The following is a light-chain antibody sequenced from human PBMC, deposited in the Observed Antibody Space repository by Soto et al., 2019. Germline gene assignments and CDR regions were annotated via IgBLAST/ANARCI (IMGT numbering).Light chain of an antibody. J-gene: IGKJ4*01. V-gene: IGKV3-11*01. CDR3: QHRANLPLT. CDR1: QSVSSY. Sequence: EIVLTQSPATLSLSPGEIATLSCRASQSVSSYLAWYQQKPGQAPRLLIYDASNRATGIPARFSGSGSGTDFTLTISSLEPEDFAVYYCQHRANLPLTFGGGTKMEIK. CDR2: DAS.